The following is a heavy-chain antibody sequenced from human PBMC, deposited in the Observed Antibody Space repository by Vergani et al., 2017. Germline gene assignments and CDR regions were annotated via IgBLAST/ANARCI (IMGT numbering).Heavy chain of an antibody. CDR1: GGTFSSYT. J-gene: IGHJ6*02. D-gene: IGHD2-21*02. CDR3: ARAPICGGDCLNYYYYGMDV. V-gene: IGHV1-69*02. CDR2: SIPILGIP. Sequence: QVQLVQSGAEVKKPGSSVKVPCKASGGTFSSYTISWVRQAPGQGLEWMGRSIPILGIPNYAQQFQGRVTITADKSTSTAYMELSSLRSEDTAVYYCARAPICGGDCLNYYYYGMDVWGQGTTVTVSS.